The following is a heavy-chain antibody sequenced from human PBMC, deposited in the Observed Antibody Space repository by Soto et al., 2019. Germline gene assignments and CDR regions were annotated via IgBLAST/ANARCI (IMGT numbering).Heavy chain of an antibody. CDR1: GYTFTGYY. D-gene: IGHD3-22*01. V-gene: IGHV1-2*02. CDR2: INPNSGGT. Sequence: ASVKVACKASGYTFTGYYMHWVRQAPGQGLEWMGWINPNSGGTNYPQKFQGRVTMTRDTSISTAYMELSRLRADDTVVYYCARDRYYYDSSGAYDAFDIWRQGTLVTVSS. J-gene: IGHJ3*02. CDR3: ARDRYYYDSSGAYDAFDI.